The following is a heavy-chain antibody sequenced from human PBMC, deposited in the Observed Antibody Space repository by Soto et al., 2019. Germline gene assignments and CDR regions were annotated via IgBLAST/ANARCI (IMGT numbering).Heavy chain of an antibody. CDR1: GYTFTSYG. V-gene: IGHV1-18*01. CDR3: ARGIYYYDSSGYYYEAECFDY. CDR2: ISAYNGNT. Sequence: QVQLVQSGAEVKKPGASVKVSCKASGYTFTSYGISWVRQAPGQGLEWMGWISAYNGNTNYAQKLQGRVTMTTDTSTSTAYMELRSLRSDDTAVYYCARGIYYYDSSGYYYEAECFDYWGQGTLVTVSS. J-gene: IGHJ4*02. D-gene: IGHD3-22*01.